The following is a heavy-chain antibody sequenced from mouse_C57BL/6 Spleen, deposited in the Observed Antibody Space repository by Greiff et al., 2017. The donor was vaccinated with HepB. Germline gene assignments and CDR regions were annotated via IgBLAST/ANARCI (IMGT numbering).Heavy chain of an antibody. Sequence: EVQVVESGGCLLLPVGSPTLSYAASRFTFSDYGLHSVRQAPEKGLEWVAYISSGRSTIYYADTVKGRFTISRDNAKNTLFLQMTSLRSEDTAMYYCARQGDYYGKGFDYWGQGTTPTDSS. J-gene: IGHJ2*01. V-gene: IGHV5-17*01. D-gene: IGHD1-2*01. CDR2: ISSGRSTI. CDR3: ARQGDYYGKGFDY. CDR1: RFTFSDYG.